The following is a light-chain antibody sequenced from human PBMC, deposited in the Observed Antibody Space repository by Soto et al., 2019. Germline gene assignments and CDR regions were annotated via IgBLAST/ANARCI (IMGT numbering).Light chain of an antibody. J-gene: IGLJ3*02. CDR2: STS. CDR3: LLFYRDAWV. Sequence: QAVVTQEPSLTVPPGGTVTLTCASSTGAVTSGYYANWFQQKPGQAPRALISSTSKKHSWTPARFSGSLLGGKAALTLSGVQPEDEAEYYCLLFYRDAWVFGGGTKLTVL. V-gene: IGLV7-43*01. CDR1: TGAVTSGYY.